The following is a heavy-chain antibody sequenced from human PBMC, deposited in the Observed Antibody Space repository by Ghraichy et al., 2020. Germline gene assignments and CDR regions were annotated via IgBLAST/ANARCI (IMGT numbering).Heavy chain of an antibody. V-gene: IGHV4-34*01. D-gene: IGHD5-12*01. CDR2: INHSGST. CDR1: GGSFSGYY. Sequence: SETLSLTCAVYGGSFSGYYWRWIRQPPGKGLEWIGEINHSGSTNYNPSLKSRVTISIDTSKKKFSLNQSSVTAADTAVYYCARLRFGYYYFDYWGRGTLVTGSS. J-gene: IGHJ4*02. CDR3: ARLRFGYYYFDY.